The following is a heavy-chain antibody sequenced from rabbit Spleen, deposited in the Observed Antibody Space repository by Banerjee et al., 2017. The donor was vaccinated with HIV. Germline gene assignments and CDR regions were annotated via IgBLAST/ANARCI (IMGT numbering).Heavy chain of an antibody. Sequence: QSLEESGGGLVQPEGSLTLTCTASGVSFSGDSYMCWVRQAPGKGLEWVVCIDAGSSTFTYFATWAKGRFTISKTSSTTVTLQMTRLTDADTATYFCARDTSSSFSSYGMDLWGQGTLVTVS. CDR1: GVSFSGDSY. J-gene: IGHJ6*01. CDR3: ARDTSSSFSSYGMDL. CDR2: IDAGSSTFT. V-gene: IGHV1S40*01. D-gene: IGHD1-1*01.